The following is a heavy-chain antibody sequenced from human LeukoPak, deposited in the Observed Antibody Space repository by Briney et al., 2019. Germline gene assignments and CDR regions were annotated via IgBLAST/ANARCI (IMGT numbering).Heavy chain of an antibody. CDR2: IYYSGST. Sequence: SETLSLICTVSGGSISSYYWSWIRQPPGQGLEWIGYIYYSGSTNYNPSLKSRVTISVDTSKNQFSLKLNSVTAADTAVYYCARYSYGGYYFDYWGQGTLVTVSS. D-gene: IGHD5-18*01. CDR1: GGSISSYY. J-gene: IGHJ4*02. CDR3: ARYSYGGYYFDY. V-gene: IGHV4-59*01.